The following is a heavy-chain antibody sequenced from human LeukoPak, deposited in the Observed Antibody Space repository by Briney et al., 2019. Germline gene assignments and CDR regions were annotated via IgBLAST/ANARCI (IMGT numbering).Heavy chain of an antibody. J-gene: IGHJ2*01. Sequence: GESLKISCQASGYTFTTYWIGWVRQMPGKGLECMGIIYPDDSDTSYSPSFQGQVTISADKSFSTAYLQWSSLKASDTAIYYCARLGGDTYYFGSASYPNWYFDLWGRGTLVAVSS. CDR1: GYTFTTYW. CDR2: IYPDDSDT. CDR3: ARLGGDTYYFGSASYPNWYFDL. V-gene: IGHV5-51*01. D-gene: IGHD3-10*01.